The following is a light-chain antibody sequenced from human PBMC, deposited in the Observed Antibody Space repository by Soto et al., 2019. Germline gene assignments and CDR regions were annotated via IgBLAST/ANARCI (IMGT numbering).Light chain of an antibody. CDR1: SSEVGKYDH. CDR2: EVT. V-gene: IGLV2-18*02. J-gene: IGLJ1*01. CDR3: SSYTGTSTQV. Sequence: QSVLTQPPSVSGSPGQSVTISCTGTSSEVGKYDHVSWYQQPPGKAPKLIIYEVTNRPSGVSTRFSGSKSGNTASLTISGLQAEDEADYYCSSYTGTSTQVFGAGTKVTVL.